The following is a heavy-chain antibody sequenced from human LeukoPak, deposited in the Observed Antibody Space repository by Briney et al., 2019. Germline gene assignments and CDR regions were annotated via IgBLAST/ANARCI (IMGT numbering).Heavy chain of an antibody. V-gene: IGHV4-34*01. CDR1: GGSFSGYY. D-gene: IGHD1-26*01. J-gene: IGHJ4*02. Sequence: PSETLSLTCAVYGGSFSGYYWSWIRQPPGKGLEWIGEINHSGSTNYNPSLKSRVTISVDTSKNQFSLKLSSVTAADTAVYYCARGPRGGSRYYFDYWGQGTLVTVSS. CDR3: ARGPRGGSRYYFDY. CDR2: INHSGST.